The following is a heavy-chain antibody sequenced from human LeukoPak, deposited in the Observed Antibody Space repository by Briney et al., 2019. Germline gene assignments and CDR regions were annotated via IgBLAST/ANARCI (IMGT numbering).Heavy chain of an antibody. CDR3: AKDSDGYSSSPIDY. D-gene: IGHD6-13*01. CDR1: GFTFDDYA. Sequence: GGSLRLSCAASGFTFDDYAMHWVRHAPGKGLEWVSGISWNSGSIGYADSVKGRFTISRDNAKNSLYLQMNSLRAEDTALYYCAKDSDGYSSSPIDYWGQGTLVTVSS. CDR2: ISWNSGSI. V-gene: IGHV3-9*01. J-gene: IGHJ4*02.